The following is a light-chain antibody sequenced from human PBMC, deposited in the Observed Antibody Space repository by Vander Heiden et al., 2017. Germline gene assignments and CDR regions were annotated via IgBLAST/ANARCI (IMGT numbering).Light chain of an antibody. CDR3: SSYAGSNNWV. J-gene: IGLJ3*02. V-gene: IGLV2-8*01. Sequence: QSTLTQPPSASGSPGPSVTISCPGTSSDVGGYNYVSWYQHHPGKAPKLMIYEVSKRPSGVPDRFSGSKSGNTASLTVSGLQAEDEADYYCSSYAGSNNWVFGGGTKLTVL. CDR2: EVS. CDR1: SSDVGGYNY.